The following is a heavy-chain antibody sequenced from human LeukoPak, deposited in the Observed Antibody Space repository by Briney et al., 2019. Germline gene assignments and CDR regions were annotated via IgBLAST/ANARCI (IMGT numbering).Heavy chain of an antibody. CDR2: ISYDGSNK. Sequence: GRSLRLSCAASGFTFSSYAMHWVRQAPGKGLEWVAVISYDGSNKYYADSVKGRFTISRDNSKNTLYLQMNSLRAEDTAVYYCARDGVRTGFDYWGQGTLVTVSS. J-gene: IGHJ4*02. V-gene: IGHV3-30*01. D-gene: IGHD1-14*01. CDR3: ARDGVRTGFDY. CDR1: GFTFSSYA.